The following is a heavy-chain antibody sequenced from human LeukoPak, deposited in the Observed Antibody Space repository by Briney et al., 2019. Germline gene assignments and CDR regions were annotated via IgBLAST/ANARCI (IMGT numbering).Heavy chain of an antibody. J-gene: IGHJ5*02. CDR3: AREGRWVGWFDL. D-gene: IGHD1-26*01. CDR2: ISSRGNSI. CDR1: GFSFSNYA. Sequence: GGSLRLSCSASGFSFSNYAMSWVRQAPGKGLQWVAVISSRGNSIYYAESVKGRFTVSRGNSRNTLYLQMDSLRADDTATYYCAREGRWVGWFDLWGQGTLLAVSS. V-gene: IGHV3-23*01.